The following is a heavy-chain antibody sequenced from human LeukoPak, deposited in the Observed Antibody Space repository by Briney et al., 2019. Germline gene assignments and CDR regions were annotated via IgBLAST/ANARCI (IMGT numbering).Heavy chain of an antibody. V-gene: IGHV3-30*02. D-gene: IGHD4-17*01. CDR2: IRSDGSNE. CDR3: AKLETTVTTKPQDY. J-gene: IGHJ4*02. CDR1: GFTLSTCA. Sequence: GGSLRLSCAASGFTLSTCAMHWVRQAPGKGLEWVSAIRSDGSNEWYVDSVKGRFTISRDNSKNTLFLQMSSLRTEDTAVYYCAKLETTVTTKPQDYWGQGTLVTVSS.